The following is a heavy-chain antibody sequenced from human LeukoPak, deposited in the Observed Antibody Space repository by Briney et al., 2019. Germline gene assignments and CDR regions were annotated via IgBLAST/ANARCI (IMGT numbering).Heavy chain of an antibody. V-gene: IGHV3-23*01. CDR2: IDGSGTNT. CDR3: AKRSARPKPFDC. CDR1: RFTFSTYG. D-gene: IGHD6-25*01. J-gene: IGHJ4*02. Sequence: GGSLRLSCAGSRFTFSTYGMSWVRQAPGKGLEWVSAIDGSGTNTLYADSVKGRFTISRDNFKNTAYLQMSSLRAADTAIYYCAKRSARPKPFDCWAQGTLVTVSS.